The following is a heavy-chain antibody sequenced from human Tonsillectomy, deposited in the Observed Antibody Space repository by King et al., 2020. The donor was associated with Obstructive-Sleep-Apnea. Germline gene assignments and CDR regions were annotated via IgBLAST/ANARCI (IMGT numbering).Heavy chain of an antibody. Sequence: VQLQESGPGLVKPSETLSLTCTISGDSISTYYWTWIRQPPGKGLEWLGYIYYSGSTNYNPSLKSRVTMSVDTSKNQFSLMLNSMTAADTAVYYCARRVAVKPRYYFDFWGQGILVTVSA. V-gene: IGHV4-59*12. CDR3: ARRVAVKPRYYFDF. J-gene: IGHJ4*02. CDR2: IYYSGST. D-gene: IGHD2-21*01. CDR1: GDSISTYY.